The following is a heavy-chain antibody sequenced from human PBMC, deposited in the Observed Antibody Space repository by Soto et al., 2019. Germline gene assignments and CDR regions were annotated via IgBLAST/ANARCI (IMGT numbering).Heavy chain of an antibody. V-gene: IGHV3-23*01. D-gene: IGHD1-1*01. CDR3: AKQQGPGTPYYYAMDF. CDR2: LSGSGGST. J-gene: IGHJ6*02. Sequence: EVQLLEAGGGLVQPGGSQRLSCAASGVTFSSYAMTWVRQAPGKGLEWVSTLSGSGGSTYYAASVKGRFTISRDNSKNTLYLEINSLRGEDTAVYFCAKQQGPGTPYYYAMDFWGQGTAVTVSS. CDR1: GVTFSSYA.